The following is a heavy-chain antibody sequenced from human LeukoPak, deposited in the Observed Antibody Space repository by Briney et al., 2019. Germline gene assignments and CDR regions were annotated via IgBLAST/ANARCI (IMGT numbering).Heavy chain of an antibody. D-gene: IGHD3-22*01. CDR2: ISYDGSNK. CDR1: GFTFSSYG. CDR3: AKGPIRYDSSGLTSDAFDI. V-gene: IGHV3-30*18. Sequence: PGGSLRLSCAASGFTFSSYGMHWVRQAPGKGLEWVAVISYDGSNKYYADSVKGRFTISRDNSKNTLYLQMNSLRAEDTAVYYCAKGPIRYDSSGLTSDAFDIWGQGTMVTVSS. J-gene: IGHJ3*02.